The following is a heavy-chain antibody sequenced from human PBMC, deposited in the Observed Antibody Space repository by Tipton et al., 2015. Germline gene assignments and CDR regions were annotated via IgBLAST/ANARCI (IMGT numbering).Heavy chain of an antibody. J-gene: IGHJ4*02. CDR3: ARLVGVGSYYFDY. CDR1: GASISSSNW. CDR2: ISGSGGNT. D-gene: IGHD2-15*01. V-gene: IGHV3-23*01. Sequence: LSLTCDVSGASISSSNWWSWVRQSPEKGLEWVSAISGSGGNTYYADSVKGRFTISRDNSKNTLYLQMNSLRAEDTAVYYCARLVGVGSYYFDYWGQGTLVTVSS.